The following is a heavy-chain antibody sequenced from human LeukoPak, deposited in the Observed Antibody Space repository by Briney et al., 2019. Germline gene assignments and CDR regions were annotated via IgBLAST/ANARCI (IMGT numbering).Heavy chain of an antibody. CDR3: ARGTFDWLLHWFDP. Sequence: ASVKVSCKASGYTFTNYGISWVRQAPGQGLEWMGWISTYIGNTNYAQKLQGRVTMATDTSTSTAYMELRSLTSDDTAVYYCARGTFDWLLHWFDPWGQGTLVTVSS. CDR2: ISTYIGNT. CDR1: GYTFTNYG. V-gene: IGHV1-18*01. D-gene: IGHD3-9*01. J-gene: IGHJ5*02.